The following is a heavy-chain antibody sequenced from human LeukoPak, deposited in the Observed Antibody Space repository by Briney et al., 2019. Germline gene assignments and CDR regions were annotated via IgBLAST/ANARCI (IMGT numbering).Heavy chain of an antibody. CDR1: GYTFTSYD. J-gene: IGHJ4*02. CDR2: INPSGGST. V-gene: IGHV1-46*01. D-gene: IGHD3-9*01. Sequence: ASVKVSCKASGYTFTSYDISWVRQAPGQGLEWMGIINPSGGSTSYAQKFQGRVTMTRDTSTSTVYVELSSLRSEDTAVYYCARVTYYDMGGFDYWGQGTLVTVSS. CDR3: ARVTYYDMGGFDY.